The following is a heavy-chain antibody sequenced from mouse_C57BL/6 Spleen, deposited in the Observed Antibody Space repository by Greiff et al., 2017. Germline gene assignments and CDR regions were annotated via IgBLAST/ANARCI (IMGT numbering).Heavy chain of an antibody. V-gene: IGHV1-61*01. CDR3: ARGVYWYFDV. CDR1: GYTFTSYW. Sequence: VQLQQPGAELVRPGSSVKLSCKASGYTFTSYWMDWVKQRPGQGLEWIGNIYPFDSETHYNQTFTDKATLTVAKSSSTAYMQISSLTSEDSAVYDCARGVYWYFDVWGTGTTVTVSS. J-gene: IGHJ1*03. CDR2: IYPFDSET.